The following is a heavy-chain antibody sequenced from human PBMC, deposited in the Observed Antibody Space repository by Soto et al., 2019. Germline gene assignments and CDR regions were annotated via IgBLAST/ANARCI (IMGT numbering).Heavy chain of an antibody. CDR2: IKNKNDCGTT. CDR3: TGLWFGEIYNY. CDR1: GFSFKNAW. J-gene: IGHJ4*01. Sequence: EVELVESGGGLVKPGGSLTLSCAASGFSFKNAWMNWVRQAPGKGLEWVGRIKNKNDCGTTDYAAFVKGRFTISSDASENTLYLHMNGLKTEDTGVYFCTGLWFGEIYNYWGQGSLVTVSS. D-gene: IGHD3-10*01. V-gene: IGHV3-15*07.